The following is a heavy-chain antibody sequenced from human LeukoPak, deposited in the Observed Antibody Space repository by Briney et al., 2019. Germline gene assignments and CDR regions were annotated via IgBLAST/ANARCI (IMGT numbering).Heavy chain of an antibody. J-gene: IGHJ5*02. Sequence: PSETMSLTCTVYAGSINTYYWSWNRQPAGRGLEWIGRIYSTGITTYNPSLKGRVTMSVDTSKNQFSLKLSPVTAADTAVYYCARPQSGLGWFDPWGQGILVTVSS. CDR1: AGSINTYY. CDR2: IYSTGIT. CDR3: ARPQSGLGWFDP. V-gene: IGHV4-4*07.